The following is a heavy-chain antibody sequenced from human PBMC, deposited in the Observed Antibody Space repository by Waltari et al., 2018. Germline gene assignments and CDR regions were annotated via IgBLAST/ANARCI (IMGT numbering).Heavy chain of an antibody. Sequence: QVQLVQSGAEVKKPGSSVKVSCKASGGTFSSYTISWVRQAPGQGLEWMGRIIPILVMANYAQKFKGRVTITPDKSTSTAYMELSSLRSEDTAVYYCARACSSTSCYWSWFDPWGQGTLVTVSS. CDR1: GGTFSSYT. D-gene: IGHD2-2*01. J-gene: IGHJ5*02. V-gene: IGHV1-69*02. CDR3: ARACSSTSCYWSWFDP. CDR2: IIPILVMA.